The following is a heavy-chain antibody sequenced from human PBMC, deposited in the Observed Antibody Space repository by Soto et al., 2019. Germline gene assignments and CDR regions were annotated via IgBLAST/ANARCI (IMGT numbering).Heavy chain of an antibody. D-gene: IGHD2-8*01. V-gene: IGHV1-69*13. CDR2: IIPIFGTA. CDR1: GGTFSSYA. J-gene: IGHJ3*02. CDR3: ARDHRPVWRSGVAFDI. Sequence: SVKVSCKASGGTFSSYAISWVRQAPGQGLEWMGGIIPIFGTANYAQKFQGRVTITADESTSTAYMELSSLRSEDTAVYYCARDHRPVWRSGVAFDIWGQGTMVTVSS.